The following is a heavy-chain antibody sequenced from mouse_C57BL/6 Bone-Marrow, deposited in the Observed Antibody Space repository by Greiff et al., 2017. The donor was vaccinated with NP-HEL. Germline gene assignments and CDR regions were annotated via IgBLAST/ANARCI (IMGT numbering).Heavy chain of an antibody. J-gene: IGHJ3*01. Sequence: EVMLVESGEGLVKPGGSLKLSCAASGFTFSSYAMSWVRQTPEKRLEWVAYISSGGDYIYYADTVKGRFTISRDNARNTLYLQMSSLKSEDTAMYYCTRDGGVWFAYWGQGTLVTVSA. D-gene: IGHD2-3*01. CDR2: ISSGGDYI. CDR1: GFTFSSYA. V-gene: IGHV5-9-1*02. CDR3: TRDGGVWFAY.